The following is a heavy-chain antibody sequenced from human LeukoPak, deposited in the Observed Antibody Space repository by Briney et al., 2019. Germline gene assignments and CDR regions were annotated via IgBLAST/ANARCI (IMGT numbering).Heavy chain of an antibody. CDR1: GFTFDDYG. Sequence: GGSLRLSGAASGFTFDDYGMSWVRQAPGKGLEWVSGINWNGGSTGYADSVKGRFTISRDNAKNSLYLQMNSLRAEDTALYYCARGDYYGSGSSGGDYWGQGTLVTVSS. V-gene: IGHV3-20*04. D-gene: IGHD3-10*01. CDR3: ARGDYYGSGSSGGDY. J-gene: IGHJ4*02. CDR2: INWNGGST.